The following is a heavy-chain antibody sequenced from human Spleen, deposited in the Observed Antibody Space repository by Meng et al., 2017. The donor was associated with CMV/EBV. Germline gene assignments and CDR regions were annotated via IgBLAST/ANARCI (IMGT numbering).Heavy chain of an antibody. CDR2: INPNSGST. Sequence: ASVKVSCKASGYTFTGYYMHWVRQAPGQGLECMGWINPNSGSTNYAHKFQGRVTMTRDTSISTAYMELSRLRSDDTAVYYCARGEIVVVPAANCDPWGQGTLVTVSS. D-gene: IGHD2-2*01. J-gene: IGHJ5*02. CDR1: GYTFTGYY. CDR3: ARGEIVVVPAANCDP. V-gene: IGHV1-2*07.